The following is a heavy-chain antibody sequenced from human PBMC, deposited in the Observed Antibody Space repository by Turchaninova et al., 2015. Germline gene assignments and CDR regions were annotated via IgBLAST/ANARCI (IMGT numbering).Heavy chain of an antibody. V-gene: IGHV3-7*01. CDR1: GFSFSGYW. Sequence: EVHLVESGGGLVQPGGSLRLSCLASGFSFSGYWRAWARQAPGKGLEWVANINQDGSEKYDMASVKGRFTISRDNAESSLSLQMNSLRAEDRAVYYCARDTRTGFTFGTSDYWGQGTLVTVSS. CDR2: INQDGSEK. CDR3: ARDTRTGFTFGTSDY. D-gene: IGHD1-1*01. J-gene: IGHJ4*02.